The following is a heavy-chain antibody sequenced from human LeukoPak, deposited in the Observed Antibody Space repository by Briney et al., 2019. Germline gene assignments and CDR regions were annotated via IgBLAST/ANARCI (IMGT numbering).Heavy chain of an antibody. CDR2: IYPVVSDA. CDR3: ARSPRKYWYFDL. V-gene: IGHV5-51*01. CDR1: GYSFTSYW. Sequence: GEPLKIPCKGSGYSFTSYWIGWVRQTPGKGLEWMGIIYPVVSDARYSPSFRGQVTISADKSISTACLQWTSLKGSDTAIYYCARSPRKYWYFDLWGRGTLVTVSS. J-gene: IGHJ2*01.